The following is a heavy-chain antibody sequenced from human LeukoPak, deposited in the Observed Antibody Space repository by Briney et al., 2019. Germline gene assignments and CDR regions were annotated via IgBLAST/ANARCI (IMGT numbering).Heavy chain of an antibody. V-gene: IGHV3-74*01. Sequence: PGGSLRLSCAASGFTFSSYWMHWVRQAPGKGLVWVSRINSDGSSTSYADSVKGRFTISRDSAKNTLYLQMNSLRAEDTAVYYCARDHVTPGLLFDYWGQGNLVTVSS. CDR1: GFTFSSYW. J-gene: IGHJ4*02. D-gene: IGHD2-21*01. CDR2: INSDGSST. CDR3: ARDHVTPGLLFDY.